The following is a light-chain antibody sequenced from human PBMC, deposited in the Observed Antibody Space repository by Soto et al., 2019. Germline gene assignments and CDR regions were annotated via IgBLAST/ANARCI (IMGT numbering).Light chain of an antibody. CDR3: QPYDSSLSGYV. Sequence: QSVLTQPPSVSGAPGQRVTISCTGSSSNIGAGYDVHWYQQLPGTAPKLLIYGNSNRPSGVPDRFSGSKSCTSASLPITGLQAEDEADYYCQPYDSSLSGYVFGTGTKLTVL. V-gene: IGLV1-40*01. J-gene: IGLJ1*01. CDR1: SSNIGAGYD. CDR2: GNS.